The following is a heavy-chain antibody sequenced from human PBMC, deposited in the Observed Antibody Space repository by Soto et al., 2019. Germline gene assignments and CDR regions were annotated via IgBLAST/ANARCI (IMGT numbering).Heavy chain of an antibody. CDR3: ARVLQYSGSYYFDY. J-gene: IGHJ4*02. CDR2: ISSSSSYI. V-gene: IGHV3-21*01. Sequence: GGSLRLSCAASGFTFSSYSMNWVRQAPGKGLEWVSSISSSSSYIYYADSVKGRFTISRDNAKNSLYLQMNSLRAEDTAVYYCARVLQYSGSYYFDYWGQGTLVTVSS. CDR1: GFTFSSYS. D-gene: IGHD1-26*01.